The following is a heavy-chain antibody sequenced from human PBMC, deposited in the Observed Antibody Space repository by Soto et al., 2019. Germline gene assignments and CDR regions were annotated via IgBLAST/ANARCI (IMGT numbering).Heavy chain of an antibody. Sequence: GASVKVSCKASGYTFTSYAMHWVRQAPGQRLEWMGWINAGNGNTKYSQKFQGRVTITRDTSASTAYMELSSLRSEDTAVYYCARIVNSGYEAFDPWGQGTLVTVSS. CDR2: INAGNGNT. V-gene: IGHV1-3*01. D-gene: IGHD5-12*01. CDR1: GYTFTSYA. J-gene: IGHJ5*02. CDR3: ARIVNSGYEAFDP.